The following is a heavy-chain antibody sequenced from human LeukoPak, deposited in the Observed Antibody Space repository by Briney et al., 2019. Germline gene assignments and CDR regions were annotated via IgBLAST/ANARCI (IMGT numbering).Heavy chain of an antibody. Sequence: GGSLRLSCAVSGITLSNYAMSWVRQAPGKGLEWVAGISGSGGGTHYADSVKGRFTISRDNPKNTLNLLMNSLRAEDTAVYFCAGGSTEDILDYWGQGTLLTVSS. CDR2: ISGSGGGT. D-gene: IGHD2-15*01. V-gene: IGHV3-23*01. CDR3: AGGSTEDILDY. CDR1: GITLSNYA. J-gene: IGHJ4*02.